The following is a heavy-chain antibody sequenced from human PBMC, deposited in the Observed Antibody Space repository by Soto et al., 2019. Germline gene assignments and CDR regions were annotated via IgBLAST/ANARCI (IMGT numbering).Heavy chain of an antibody. Sequence: QVLLVQSGAEVKKPGASVKVSCKASGYTVTTYGVNWVRQAPGQGLEWMGWASPYNGDTTYAQNFQGRVTMSTDTSTRTAYMELRSLRSDDTAVYYCAREVGHMDVWGQGTTVTVSS. CDR1: GYTVTTYG. J-gene: IGHJ6*02. D-gene: IGHD2-2*01. V-gene: IGHV1-18*04. CDR2: ASPYNGDT. CDR3: AREVGHMDV.